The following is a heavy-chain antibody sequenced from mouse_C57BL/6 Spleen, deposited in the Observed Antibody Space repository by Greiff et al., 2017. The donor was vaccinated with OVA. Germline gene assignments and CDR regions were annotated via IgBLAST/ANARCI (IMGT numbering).Heavy chain of an antibody. CDR3: AYYYGSSPFAY. Sequence: VVEPGASVKISCKASGYSFTDYNMNWVKQSNGKSLEWIGVINPNYGTTSYNQKFKGKATLTVDQSSSTAYMQLNSLTSEDSAVYYCAYYYGSSPFAYWGQGTLVTVSA. V-gene: IGHV1-39*01. CDR2: INPNYGTT. J-gene: IGHJ3*01. CDR1: GYSFTDYN. D-gene: IGHD1-1*01.